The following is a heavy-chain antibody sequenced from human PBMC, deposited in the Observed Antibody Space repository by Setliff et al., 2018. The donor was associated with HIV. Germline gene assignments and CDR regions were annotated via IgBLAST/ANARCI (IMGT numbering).Heavy chain of an antibody. CDR3: VKARVDGDYYYYYYMDV. J-gene: IGHJ6*03. D-gene: IGHD4-17*01. CDR2: IRSKANSYAT. V-gene: IGHV3-73*01. CDR1: GFTFSGSA. Sequence: GGSLRLSCAASGFTFSGSALHWVRQASGKGLEWVGRIRSKANSYATAYAASVRGRFTISRDDSKNTAYLQMSSLKTEDTAIYYCVKARVDGDYYYYYYMDVWGKGTTVTVSS.